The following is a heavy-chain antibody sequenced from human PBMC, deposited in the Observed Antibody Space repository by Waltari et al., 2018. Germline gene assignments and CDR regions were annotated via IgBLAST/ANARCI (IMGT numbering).Heavy chain of an antibody. J-gene: IGHJ4*02. Sequence: EVQLVESGGGLVQPGGSLRLSCAACGFTFSSYWMSWVRQASGKGLEWVANIKQDGSEKYYVDSVKGRFTISRDNAKNSLYLQMNSLRAEDTAVYYCARDRNSGYDSLGYDYWGQGTLVTVSS. CDR2: IKQDGSEK. D-gene: IGHD5-12*01. V-gene: IGHV3-7*01. CDR3: ARDRNSGYDSLGYDY. CDR1: GFTFSSYW.